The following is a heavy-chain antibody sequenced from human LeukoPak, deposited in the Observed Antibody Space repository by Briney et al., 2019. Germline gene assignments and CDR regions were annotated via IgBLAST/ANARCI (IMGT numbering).Heavy chain of an antibody. Sequence: GGSLRLSCAASGFTFSSYGMHWVRQAPGKGLEWVAFIRYDGSNKYYADSVKGRFTISRDNSKNTLYRQMNSLRAEDTAVYYCAKDLGSIAARRSRYYFDYWGQGTLVTVSS. D-gene: IGHD6-6*01. J-gene: IGHJ4*02. CDR1: GFTFSSYG. V-gene: IGHV3-30*02. CDR3: AKDLGSIAARRSRYYFDY. CDR2: IRYDGSNK.